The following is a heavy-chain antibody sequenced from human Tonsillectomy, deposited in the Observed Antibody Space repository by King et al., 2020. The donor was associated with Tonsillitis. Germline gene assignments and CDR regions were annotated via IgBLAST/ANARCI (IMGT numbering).Heavy chain of an antibody. D-gene: IGHD5-24*01. V-gene: IGHV3-49*04. CDR2: IRSKAYGGTT. CDR3: ARYPRLSGRDGYNWDYYYYMDV. CDR1: GFTFGDYA. Sequence: VQLVESGGGLVQPGRSLRLSCTASGFTFGDYAMSWVRQAPGKGLEWVGFIRSKAYGGTTEYAASVKGRFIISRDDSKSIAYLQMNSLKTEDTAVYYCARYPRLSGRDGYNWDYYYYMDVWGKGTTVTVSS. J-gene: IGHJ6*03.